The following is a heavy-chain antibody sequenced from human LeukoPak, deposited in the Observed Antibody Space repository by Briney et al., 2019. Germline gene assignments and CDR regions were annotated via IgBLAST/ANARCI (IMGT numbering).Heavy chain of an antibody. Sequence: SETLSLTCTVSGGSINSYYWSWIRQPPGKGLEWIAYIYYGGSTSYNPSLKSRVTMSVDTSKNLFSLKVSSVTAADTAVYYCARGRSNYYGMDVWGQGTTVTVSS. CDR3: ARGRSNYYGMDV. D-gene: IGHD1-26*01. CDR2: IYYGGST. CDR1: GGSINSYY. J-gene: IGHJ6*02. V-gene: IGHV4-59*01.